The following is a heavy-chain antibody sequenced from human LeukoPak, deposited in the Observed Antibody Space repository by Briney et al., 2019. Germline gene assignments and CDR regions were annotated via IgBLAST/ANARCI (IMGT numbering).Heavy chain of an antibody. CDR2: IYTSGST. D-gene: IGHD2-8*01. CDR1: GGSISSYY. V-gene: IGHV4-4*07. J-gene: IGHJ4*02. Sequence: SETLSLTRTVSGGSISSYYWSWIRQPAGKGLEWIGRIYTSGSTNYNPSLKSRVTMSVDTSKNQFSLKLSSVTAADTAVYYCAREGYCTNGVCSGELDYWGQGTLVTVSS. CDR3: AREGYCTNGVCSGELDY.